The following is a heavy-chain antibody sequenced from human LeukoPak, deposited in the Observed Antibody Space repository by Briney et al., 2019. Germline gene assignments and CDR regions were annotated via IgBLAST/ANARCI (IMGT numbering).Heavy chain of an antibody. J-gene: IGHJ6*02. Sequence: PGGSLRLSCEASGFTFSSYGMHWVRQAPGKGLEWVAVIWYDGSNKYYADSVKGRFTISRDNPKNTLYLQMNSLRAEDTAVYYCARDRRFLGFRLMDVWGQGTTVTVSS. CDR2: IWYDGSNK. CDR1: GFTFSSYG. V-gene: IGHV3-33*01. CDR3: ARDRRFLGFRLMDV. D-gene: IGHD3-3*01.